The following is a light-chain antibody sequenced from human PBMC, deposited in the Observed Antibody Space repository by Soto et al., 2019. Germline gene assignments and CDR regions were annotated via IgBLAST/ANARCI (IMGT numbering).Light chain of an antibody. Sequence: DIQMTQSPYSLSASVGDRVTITCRASQNIINYLNWYQQKPGKAPKPLIYAASSLQSGVPSRFSGSGSGTDFTLTIRSLQPEDFATYYCQQSYNTPRTFGPGTKVDIK. CDR1: QNIINY. V-gene: IGKV1-39*01. CDR3: QQSYNTPRT. CDR2: AAS. J-gene: IGKJ3*01.